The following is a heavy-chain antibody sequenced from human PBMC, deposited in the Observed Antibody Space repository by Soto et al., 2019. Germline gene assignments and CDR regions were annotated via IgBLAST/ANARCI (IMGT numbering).Heavy chain of an antibody. J-gene: IGHJ6*02. V-gene: IGHV1-18*01. CDR3: ARDRYNWNSLYYGMDV. D-gene: IGHD1-7*01. Sequence: ASVKVSCKASGYTFTSYGISWVRQAPGQGLEWMGWISAYNGNTNYAQKLQGRVTMTTVTSTSTAYMELRSLRSDDTAVYYCARDRYNWNSLYYGMDVWGQGTTVTVSS. CDR2: ISAYNGNT. CDR1: GYTFTSYG.